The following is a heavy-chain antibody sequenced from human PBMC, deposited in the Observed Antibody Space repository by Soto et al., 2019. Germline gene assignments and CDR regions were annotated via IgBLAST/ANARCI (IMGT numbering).Heavy chain of an antibody. Sequence: GGSLRLSCAASGFTVSSNSMSWVRQAPGKGLEWVSLIYTDGGTYYGDSVKGRFTISRDTSKNTLSLQMTSLRADDTAVYYCARDNSMLGAPFHYWGRGTLVTVSS. V-gene: IGHV3-53*01. CDR2: IYTDGGT. CDR1: GFTVSSNS. CDR3: ARDNSMLGAPFHY. D-gene: IGHD3-16*01. J-gene: IGHJ4*02.